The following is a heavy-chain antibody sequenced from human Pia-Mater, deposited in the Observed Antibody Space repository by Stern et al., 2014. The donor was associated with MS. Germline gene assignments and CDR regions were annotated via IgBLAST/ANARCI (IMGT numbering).Heavy chain of an antibody. J-gene: IGHJ4*02. CDR3: VRDRGLATVTSYFDY. V-gene: IGHV3-21*01. CDR1: GFTFRTFP. Sequence: EVQLVQSGGGLVEPGGSLRLSCAASGFTFRTFPMRWVRQAPGKGLECVSSISSSNSYTYYADSVKGRFTISRDNAKTSLYLQMDSLRAEDTAVYYCVRDRGLATVTSYFDYWGQGILVTVSS. D-gene: IGHD4-17*01. CDR2: ISSSNSYT.